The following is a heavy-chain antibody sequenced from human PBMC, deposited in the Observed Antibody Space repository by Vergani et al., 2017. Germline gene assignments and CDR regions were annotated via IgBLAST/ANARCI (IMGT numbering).Heavy chain of an antibody. CDR3: AKGFGDFTYSENDY. CDR2: ISWNSGRI. J-gene: IGHJ4*02. CDR1: GFTFDDYA. D-gene: IGHD3-10*01. V-gene: IGHV3-9*01. Sequence: EVQLVESGGGLVQPGRSLRLSCAASGFTFDDYAMHWVRQAPGNGLEWVSGISWNSGRIGYADSVKGRFTISRDNAKNSLYLQMNSLRAEDTALYYCAKGFGDFTYSENDYWGQGTLVTVSP.